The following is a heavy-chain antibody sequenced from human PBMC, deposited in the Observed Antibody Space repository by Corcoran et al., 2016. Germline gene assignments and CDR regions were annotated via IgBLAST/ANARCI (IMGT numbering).Heavy chain of an antibody. Sequence: QVQLVQSGAEVKKPGASVKVSCKASGYTFTSYGISWVRQAPGQGLEWMGWISAYNGNTNYAQKLQGRVTMTTDTSTSTAYMELRSLRSDDTAVYYCARDQWRPHSYYDILTGYYGMDVWGQGTTVTVSS. V-gene: IGHV1-18*01. CDR3: ARDQWRPHSYYDILTGYYGMDV. J-gene: IGHJ6*02. CDR2: ISAYNGNT. D-gene: IGHD3-9*01. CDR1: GYTFTSYG.